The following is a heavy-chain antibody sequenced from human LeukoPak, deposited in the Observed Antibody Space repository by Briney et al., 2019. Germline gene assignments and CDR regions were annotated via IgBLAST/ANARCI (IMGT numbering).Heavy chain of an antibody. V-gene: IGHV3-21*01. CDR2: ITSSSTYT. CDR1: GFTFNTYN. Sequence: GGSLRLSCAASGFTFNTYNTNWVRQAPGKGLEGVSSITSSSTYTFYADSVKGRFTISRDNAKNSLYLQMNSLRDEDTAIYYCARDPYNGNYGDFYYYYMDVWGKGTTVTISS. J-gene: IGHJ6*03. D-gene: IGHD1-26*01. CDR3: ARDPYNGNYGDFYYYYMDV.